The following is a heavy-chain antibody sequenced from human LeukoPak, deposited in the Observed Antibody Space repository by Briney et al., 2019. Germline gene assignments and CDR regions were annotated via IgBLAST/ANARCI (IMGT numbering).Heavy chain of an antibody. Sequence: ASVKVSCKASGYTFTGYYMHWVRQAPGQGLEWMGWISAYNGNTNYAQKLQGRVTMTTDTSTSTAYMELRSLRSDDTAVYYCAREGSRNTKGDYWGQGTLVTVSS. J-gene: IGHJ4*02. D-gene: IGHD1-26*01. CDR3: AREGSRNTKGDY. V-gene: IGHV1-18*04. CDR1: GYTFTGYY. CDR2: ISAYNGNT.